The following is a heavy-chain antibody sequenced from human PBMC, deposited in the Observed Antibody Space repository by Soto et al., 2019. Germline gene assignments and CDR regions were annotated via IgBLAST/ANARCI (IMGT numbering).Heavy chain of an antibody. CDR1: GFTFSSYE. J-gene: IGHJ5*02. D-gene: IGHD6-6*01. CDR2: ISSSGSTI. Sequence: GGSLRLSCAASGFTFSSYEMNWVRQAPGKGLEWVSYISSSGSTIYYADSVKGRFTISRDNAKNSLYLQMNSLRAEDTAVYYCARGIAARNWFDPWGQGTLVTVSS. CDR3: ARGIAARNWFDP. V-gene: IGHV3-48*03.